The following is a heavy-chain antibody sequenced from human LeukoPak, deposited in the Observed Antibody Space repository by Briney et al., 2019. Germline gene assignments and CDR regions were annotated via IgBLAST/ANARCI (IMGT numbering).Heavy chain of an antibody. CDR1: GHTFTGYY. Sequence: ASVKVSCKASGHTFTGYYMHWVRQAPGQGLEWMGWINPNSGGTNYVQKFQGRVTMTRDTSITTAYMQLSRLRSDDTAVYYCASSPTSECSGGSCYSYWGQGTLVTVSS. D-gene: IGHD2-15*01. J-gene: IGHJ4*02. CDR2: INPNSGGT. CDR3: ASSPTSECSGGSCYSY. V-gene: IGHV1-2*02.